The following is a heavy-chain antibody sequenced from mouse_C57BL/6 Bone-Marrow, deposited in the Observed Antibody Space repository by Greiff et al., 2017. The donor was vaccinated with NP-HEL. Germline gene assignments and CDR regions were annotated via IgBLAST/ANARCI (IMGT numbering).Heavy chain of an antibody. CDR2: IRSKSNNYAT. J-gene: IGHJ1*03. CDR3: VRHAPDQRVHWYFDV. V-gene: IGHV10-1*01. Sequence: EVQLVESGGGLVQPKGSLKLSCAASGFSFNTYAMNWVRQAPGKGLEWVARIRSKSNNYATYYADSVKDRFTISRDDSESMLYLQMNNLKTEDTAMYYCVRHAPDQRVHWYFDVWGTGTTVTVSS. CDR1: GFSFNTYA.